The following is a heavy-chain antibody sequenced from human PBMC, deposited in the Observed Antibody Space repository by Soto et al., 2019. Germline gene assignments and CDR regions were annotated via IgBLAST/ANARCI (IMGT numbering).Heavy chain of an antibody. D-gene: IGHD2-15*01. J-gene: IGHJ3*02. CDR2: ISYDGSNK. CDR1: GFTFSSYG. CDR3: NGYCSGGSCYQARPDAFDI. Sequence: PGGSLRLSCAASGFTFSSYGMHWVRQAPGKGLEWVAVISYDGSNKYYADSVKGRFTISRDNSKNTLYLQMNSLRAEDTAVYYCNGYCSGGSCYQARPDAFDIWGQGTMVTVSS. V-gene: IGHV3-30*03.